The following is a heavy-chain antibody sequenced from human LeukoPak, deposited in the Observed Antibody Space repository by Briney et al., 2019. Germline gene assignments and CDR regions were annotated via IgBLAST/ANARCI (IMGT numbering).Heavy chain of an antibody. CDR3: ARERGIVAAAATPLGY. J-gene: IGHJ4*02. CDR2: INPNSGGT. V-gene: IGHV1-2*02. D-gene: IGHD6-13*01. Sequence: ASVKVSCKASGYTFTGYYMHWVRQAPGQGLEWMGWINPNSGGTNYAQKFQGRVTMTRDTSISTAYMELSRLRSDDTAVYYCARERGIVAAAATPLGYWGQGTLVTVSS. CDR1: GYTFTGYY.